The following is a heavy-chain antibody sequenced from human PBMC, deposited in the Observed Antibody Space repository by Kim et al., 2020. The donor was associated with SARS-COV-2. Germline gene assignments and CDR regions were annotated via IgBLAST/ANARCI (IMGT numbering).Heavy chain of an antibody. Sequence: ASVKVSCKSSGYTFTTYGISWVRQAPGQGPEWMGWINGKNGNTKSAQKFQGRVTMTTDTSTSAAYMELWSLTSDDTAVYYCARDYCSSTSCDPGGYYYYGMDXWGQGTTVTV. CDR2: INGKNGNT. CDR3: ARDYCSSTSCDPGGYYYYGMDX. CDR1: GYTFTTYG. V-gene: IGHV1-18*01. J-gene: IGHJ6*02. D-gene: IGHD2-2*01.